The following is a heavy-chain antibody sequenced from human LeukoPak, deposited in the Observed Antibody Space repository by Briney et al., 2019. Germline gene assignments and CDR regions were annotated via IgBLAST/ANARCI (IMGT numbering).Heavy chain of an antibody. CDR3: ARIYDSSDY. CDR1: GFTFSSYE. J-gene: IGHJ4*02. V-gene: IGHV3-48*03. CDR2: ISSSGSTI. Sequence: PGWSLRLSCAASGFTFSSYEMNWVRQAPGKGLEWVSYISSSGSTIYYADSVKGRFTISRDNAKNSLYLQMNSLRAEDTAVYYCARIYDSSDYWGQGTLVTVSS. D-gene: IGHD3-22*01.